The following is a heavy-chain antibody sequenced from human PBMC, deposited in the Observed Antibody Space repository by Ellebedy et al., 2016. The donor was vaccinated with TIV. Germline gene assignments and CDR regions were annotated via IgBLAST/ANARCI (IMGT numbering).Heavy chain of an antibody. V-gene: IGHV4-39*07. D-gene: IGHD3-16*01. CDR3: ASLQLRVWYFDY. CDR1: GGSLSSSSSY. J-gene: IGHJ4*02. CDR2: VYYGGST. Sequence: SETLSLTCTVSGGSLSSSSSYWGWIRQPPGRGLEWIGTVYYGGSTYSNPSLKSRVTMSVDTSKNQFSLRLSSVTAADTAVFYCASLQLRVWYFDYWGQGSLVTVSS.